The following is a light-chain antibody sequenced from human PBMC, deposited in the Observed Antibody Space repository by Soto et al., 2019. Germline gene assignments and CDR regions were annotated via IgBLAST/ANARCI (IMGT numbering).Light chain of an antibody. Sequence: QAVVTQEPSLTVSPGGTVTLTCASSTGAVTSGYYPSWFQQKPGQAPGALIYSTSNKHSWTPARFSGSLLGGKAALTLSGVQPEDEAEYYCLLFYGGARIFGGGTKVTVL. CDR3: LLFYGGARI. V-gene: IGLV7-43*01. CDR1: TGAVTSGYY. J-gene: IGLJ2*01. CDR2: STS.